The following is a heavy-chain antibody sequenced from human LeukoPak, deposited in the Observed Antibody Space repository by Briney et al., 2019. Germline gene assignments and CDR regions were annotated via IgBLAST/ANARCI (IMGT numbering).Heavy chain of an antibody. J-gene: IGHJ5*02. CDR3: ARDGCSGGSCYGYLLWFDP. D-gene: IGHD2-15*01. CDR2: INPNSGGT. CDR1: GYTFTGYY. V-gene: IGHV1-2*02. Sequence: GASVKVSCKASGYTFTGYYMHWVRQAPGQGLEWMGWINPNSGGTNYAQKFQGRVTMTRDTSISTAYMVLSRLRSDDTAVYYCARDGCSGGSCYGYLLWFDPWGQGTLVTVSS.